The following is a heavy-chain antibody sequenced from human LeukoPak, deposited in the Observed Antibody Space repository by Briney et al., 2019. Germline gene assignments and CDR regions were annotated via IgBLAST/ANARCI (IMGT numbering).Heavy chain of an antibody. CDR3: ARGFTQYYESSGTFDY. CDR1: GGSITSSHW. V-gene: IGHV4-4*02. D-gene: IGHD3-22*01. J-gene: IGHJ4*02. Sequence: PSGTLSLTCGVSGGSITSSHWWSWVRQSPGKGLEWIGEIYDSGDTNYNPSLKSRVTMSVDKSKNRFSLKLSSVTAADTDIYYCARGFTQYYESSGTFDYWGQGVLVTVSS. CDR2: IYDSGDT.